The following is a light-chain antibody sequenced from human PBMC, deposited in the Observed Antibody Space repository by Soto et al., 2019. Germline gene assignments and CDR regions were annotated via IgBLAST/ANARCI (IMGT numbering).Light chain of an antibody. V-gene: IGLV2-14*01. CDR3: LSWTTRRALV. CDR2: EVS. J-gene: IGLJ2*01. CDR1: SSDVGSFNF. Sequence: QSALTQPASVSGAPGQSIAISCTGTSSDVGSFNFVSWYQQHPGKVPKLIIYEVSNRPSGVSSRFSGSKSGDTASLIISRLQAEDEADYYCLSWTTRRALVFGGGTKLTVL.